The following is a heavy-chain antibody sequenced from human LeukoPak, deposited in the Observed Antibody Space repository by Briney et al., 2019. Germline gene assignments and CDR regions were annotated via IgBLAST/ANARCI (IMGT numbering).Heavy chain of an antibody. D-gene: IGHD6-13*01. Sequence: PSETLSLTCTVSGGSISSYYWSWIRQPAGKGLEWIGRIYTSGSTNYNPSLKSRVTISVDKSKNQSSLKLSSVTAADTAVYYCAARIAAAGTPEAPYFDYWGQGTLVTVSS. CDR1: GGSISSYY. CDR3: AARIAAAGTPEAPYFDY. CDR2: IYTSGST. V-gene: IGHV4-4*07. J-gene: IGHJ4*02.